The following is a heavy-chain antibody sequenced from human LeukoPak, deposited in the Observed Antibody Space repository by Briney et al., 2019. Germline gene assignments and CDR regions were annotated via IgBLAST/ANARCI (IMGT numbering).Heavy chain of an antibody. V-gene: IGHV3-66*01. CDR1: GFTVSSNY. Sequence: GGSLRLSCAASGFTVSSNYMNWVRQAPGKGLEWVSLIYSGGSTHYADSVKGRFTISRDNSKNTLYPQMNSLRAEDTAVYYCARGGDSSYYGDYWGQGTLVTVSS. J-gene: IGHJ4*02. CDR3: ARGGDSSYYGDY. CDR2: IYSGGST. D-gene: IGHD3-22*01.